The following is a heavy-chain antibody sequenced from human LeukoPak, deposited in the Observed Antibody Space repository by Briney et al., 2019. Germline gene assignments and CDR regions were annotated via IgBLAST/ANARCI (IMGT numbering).Heavy chain of an antibody. V-gene: IGHV4-4*07. Sequence: SETLSLTCTVSGGSISSYYWSWIRQPAGKGLEWIGRIYTSGSTNYNPSLKSRVTMSVDTPKNQFSLKLSSVTAADTAVYYCARVRRAAGGGAFDIWGQGTMVTVSS. CDR3: ARVRRAAGGGAFDI. J-gene: IGHJ3*02. D-gene: IGHD6-25*01. CDR1: GGSISSYY. CDR2: IYTSGST.